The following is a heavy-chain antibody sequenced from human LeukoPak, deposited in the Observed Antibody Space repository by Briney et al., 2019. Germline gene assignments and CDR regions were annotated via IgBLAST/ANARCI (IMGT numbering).Heavy chain of an antibody. CDR3: ARFTYYYGSGSPATLNYFDY. D-gene: IGHD3-10*01. Sequence: ASVKVSCKASGYTLTSYYMHWVRQAPGQGLEWMGIINPSGGSTSYAQKFQGRVTMTRDTSTSTVYMELSSLRSEDTAVYYCARFTYYYGSGSPATLNYFDYWGQGTLVTVSS. V-gene: IGHV1-46*01. CDR2: INPSGGST. CDR1: GYTLTSYY. J-gene: IGHJ4*02.